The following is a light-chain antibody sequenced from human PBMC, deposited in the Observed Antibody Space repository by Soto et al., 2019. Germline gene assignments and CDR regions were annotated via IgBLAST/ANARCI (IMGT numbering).Light chain of an antibody. Sequence: IQLTQSPSSLSASVGDRVTITCRASQGISNYVAWYQQKPGKAPKLLIYAASTLQSGVPSRFSGSGSGTDLTLTISSLQPEDFATYYCQRLSHAFGGGTKVEIK. J-gene: IGKJ4*01. CDR3: QRLSHA. CDR2: AAS. V-gene: IGKV1-9*01. CDR1: QGISNY.